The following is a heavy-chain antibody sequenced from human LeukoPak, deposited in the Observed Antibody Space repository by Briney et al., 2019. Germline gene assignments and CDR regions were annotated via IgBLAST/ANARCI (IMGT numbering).Heavy chain of an antibody. D-gene: IGHD2-2*01. Sequence: SETLSLTCAVYGGSFSGYYWSWIRQPPGKGLEWIWEINHSGSTNYNPSLKSRVTISVDTSKNQFSLKLSSVTAADTAVYYCARLVYQLLTNWFDPWGQGTLVTVSS. V-gene: IGHV4-34*01. CDR3: ARLVYQLLTNWFDP. J-gene: IGHJ5*02. CDR2: INHSGST. CDR1: GGSFSGYY.